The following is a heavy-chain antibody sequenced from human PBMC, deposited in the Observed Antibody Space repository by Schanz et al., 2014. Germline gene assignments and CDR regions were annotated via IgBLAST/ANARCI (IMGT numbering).Heavy chain of an antibody. Sequence: QVQLVQSGAEVKKPGASVRVSCKASGYTFTTYAMSWVRQAPGQGLEWVGWISVYTGNTKYGQKVQGRVTMTADTSKNPAYMELRSLRSDDTDEYYCAKAEYDILTDSYSRLDPWGQGTLVTVSS. CDR3: AKAEYDILTDSYSRLDP. CDR1: GYTFTTYA. CDR2: ISVYTGNT. J-gene: IGHJ5*02. D-gene: IGHD3-9*01. V-gene: IGHV1-18*01.